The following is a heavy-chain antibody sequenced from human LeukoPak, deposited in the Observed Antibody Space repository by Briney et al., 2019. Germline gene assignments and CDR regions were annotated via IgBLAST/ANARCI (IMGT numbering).Heavy chain of an antibody. CDR3: AKDPFDY. J-gene: IGHJ4*02. CDR1: GFTFYDYA. V-gene: IGHV3-9*01. CDR2: ISWNSGSI. Sequence: PGRSLRLSCAASGFTFYDYAMHWVRQAPGKGLEWVSGISWNSGSIVYADSVNGRFTISRDNAKNSLYLQMSSLRAEDTALYYCAKDPFDYWGQGTLVTVSS.